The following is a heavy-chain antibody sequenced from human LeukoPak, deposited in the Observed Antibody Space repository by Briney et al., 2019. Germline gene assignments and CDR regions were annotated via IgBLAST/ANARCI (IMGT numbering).Heavy chain of an antibody. CDR2: ISSSSSNI. V-gene: IGHV3-21*01. D-gene: IGHD3-22*01. Sequence: NPGGSLRLSCAASGFTFSSYSMNWVRQAPGKGLEWVSSISSSSSNIYYADSVKGRFTISRDNAKNSLYLQMNSLRAEDTAVYYCARGPTMKMDVWGKGTTVTVSS. CDR3: ARGPTMKMDV. J-gene: IGHJ6*04. CDR1: GFTFSSYS.